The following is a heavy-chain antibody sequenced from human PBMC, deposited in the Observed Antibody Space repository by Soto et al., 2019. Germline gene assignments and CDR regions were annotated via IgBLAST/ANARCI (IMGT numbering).Heavy chain of an antibody. CDR3: ERAGDSGSDAAY. V-gene: IGHV4-61*01. CDR1: GGSVSSGSYY. CDR2: IYYSGST. J-gene: IGHJ4*02. D-gene: IGHD5-12*01. Sequence: SETLSLTCTVSGGSVSSGSYYWSWIRQPPGKGLEWIGYIYYSGSTNYNPSLKSRVTISVDTSKNQFSLKLSSVTAADTAVYYCERAGDSGSDAAYWGQGTLVPVSS.